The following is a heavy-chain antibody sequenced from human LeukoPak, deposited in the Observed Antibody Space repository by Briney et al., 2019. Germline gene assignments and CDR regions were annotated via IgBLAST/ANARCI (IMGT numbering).Heavy chain of an antibody. D-gene: IGHD3-9*01. J-gene: IGHJ4*02. CDR1: GSTFTSHY. V-gene: IGHV1-69*13. CDR2: IIPIFGTA. Sequence: ASVKVSCKASGSTFTSHYLHWVRQAPGQGLEWMGGIIPIFGTANYAQKFQGRVTITADESTGTAYMELSSLRSDDTAVYYCARRGHFDWFLDYWGQGTLVTVSS. CDR3: ARRGHFDWFLDY.